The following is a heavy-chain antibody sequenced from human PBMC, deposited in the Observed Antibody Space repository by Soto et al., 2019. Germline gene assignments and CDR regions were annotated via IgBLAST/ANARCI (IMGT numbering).Heavy chain of an antibody. V-gene: IGHV3-30*18. J-gene: IGHJ4*02. CDR1: GFTFSSYG. Sequence: QVQLVESGGGVVQPGRSLRLSCAASGFTFSSYGMHWVRQAPGKGLEWVAVISYDGSNKYYADSVKGRFTISRDNSKNPLYLQMNSLRAEDTAVYYCAKDSGYDSLSAYWGQGTLVTVSS. CDR3: AKDSGYDSLSAY. CDR2: ISYDGSNK. D-gene: IGHD5-12*01.